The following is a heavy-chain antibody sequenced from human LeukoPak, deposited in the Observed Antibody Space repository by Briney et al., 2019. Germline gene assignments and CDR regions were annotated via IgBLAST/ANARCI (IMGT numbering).Heavy chain of an antibody. Sequence: GESLKISCKASGNNYWIAWVRQMPGKGLEWLGIIYFGDSDTRYSPSFQGRPTISVDKSISTAYLQLSSLKASDTAIYFCGRHSYGLDYWGQGTLVTVSS. D-gene: IGHD2-8*01. CDR3: GRHSYGLDY. CDR2: IYFGDSDT. V-gene: IGHV5-51*01. J-gene: IGHJ4*02. CDR1: GNNYW.